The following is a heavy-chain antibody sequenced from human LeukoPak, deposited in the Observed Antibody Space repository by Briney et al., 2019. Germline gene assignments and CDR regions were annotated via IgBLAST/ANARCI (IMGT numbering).Heavy chain of an antibody. J-gene: IGHJ5*02. V-gene: IGHV1-2*02. Sequence: GASVKVSCKASGYTFTGYYIHWVRQAPGQGLEWMGWINPNNGGTFYAQNFQGRVTMTRDTSISTAYMDLSRLRSDDTAVYYCARGTSSSWYRGRNWFDPWGQGTLVTVSS. CDR1: GYTFTGYY. CDR3: ARGTSSSWYRGRNWFDP. D-gene: IGHD6-13*01. CDR2: INPNNGGT.